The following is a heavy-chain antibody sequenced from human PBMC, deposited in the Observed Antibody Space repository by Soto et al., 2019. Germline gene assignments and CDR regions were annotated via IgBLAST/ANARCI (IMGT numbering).Heavy chain of an antibody. V-gene: IGHV1-8*01. Sequence: QVQLVQSGAEVKKPGASVKVSCKASGYTFTSYDINWVRQATGQGLEWMGWMNPNSGNTGYAQKFQGRVTMTRNTSISTAYMELTSVKSGDTAVYYCAGGAVRDSRIMFYYGTGMDVGAKGPTVT. CDR3: AGGAVRDSRIMFYYGTGMDV. D-gene: IGHD2-8*01. CDR2: MNPNSGNT. CDR1: GYTFTSYD. J-gene: IGHJ6*04.